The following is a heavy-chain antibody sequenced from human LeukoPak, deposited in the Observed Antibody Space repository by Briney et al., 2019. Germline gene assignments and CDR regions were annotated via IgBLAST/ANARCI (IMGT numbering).Heavy chain of an antibody. Sequence: GGSLRLSCAASGFTFSNYAVSWVRQAPGEGLEWVSAISGSGASIYYADSVRGRFTISRDNSKNTLYLQMNSLRAEDTAVYYCAKGPSSSGWRYYFDYWGQGTLVTVSS. CDR1: GFTFSNYA. D-gene: IGHD6-19*01. CDR2: ISGSGASI. CDR3: AKGPSSSGWRYYFDY. J-gene: IGHJ4*02. V-gene: IGHV3-23*01.